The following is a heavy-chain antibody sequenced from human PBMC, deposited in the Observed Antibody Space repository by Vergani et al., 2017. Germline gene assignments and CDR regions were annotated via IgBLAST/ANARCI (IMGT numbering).Heavy chain of an antibody. CDR1: GFTFSTYD. Sequence: EVQLVESGGGLVQPGGSLRLSCAASGFTFSTYDMHWVRHATGKGLEWVSAIGTAGDTYYPGSVKGRFTISRENAKNSLYLQMNSLRAEDTAVYYCAGYFLGYCSSTNCFEAFDIWGQGTMVTVSS. CDR3: AGYFLGYCSSTNCFEAFDI. CDR2: IGTAGDT. D-gene: IGHD2-2*01. J-gene: IGHJ3*02. V-gene: IGHV3-13*01.